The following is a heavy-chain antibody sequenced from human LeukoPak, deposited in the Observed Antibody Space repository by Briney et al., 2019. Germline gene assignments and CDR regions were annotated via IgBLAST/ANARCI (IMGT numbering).Heavy chain of an antibody. V-gene: IGHV4-59*01. J-gene: IGHJ4*02. CDR2: IYYSGST. CDR3: ARVGNSGYGLFDY. D-gene: IGHD5-12*01. CDR1: GGSISNYY. Sequence: SETLSLTCIVSGGSISNYYWSWIRQPPGKGLEWIGYIYYSGSTNYNPSLKSRVTISVDTSKNQFSLKLSSVTAADTAVYYCARVGNSGYGLFDYWGQGTLVTVSS.